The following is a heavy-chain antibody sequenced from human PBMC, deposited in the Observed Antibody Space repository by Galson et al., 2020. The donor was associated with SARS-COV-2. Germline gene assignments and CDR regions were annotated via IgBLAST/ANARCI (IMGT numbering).Heavy chain of an antibody. CDR2: INWNSGNI. CDR1: GFTFDDYA. Sequence: GGSMRLSCAASGFTFDDYAMHWVRQAPGKGLEWVSGINWNSGNIGYADSAKGRFIISRDNAKNSLYLQMNSLRAEDTAFYYCVEYQYDYQGHFDCWGQGSLGTVSS. V-gene: IGHV3-9*01. J-gene: IGHJ4*02. D-gene: IGHD3-22*01. CDR3: VEYQYDYQGHFDC.